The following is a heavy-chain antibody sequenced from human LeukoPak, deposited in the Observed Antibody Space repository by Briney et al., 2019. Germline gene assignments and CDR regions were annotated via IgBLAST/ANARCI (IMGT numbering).Heavy chain of an antibody. Sequence: GGSLRLSCAASGFTFSTYWMHWVRQAPGKGLVWVSRIKSDGSSTSYADSAKGRFAISRDNAKNTLYLQMNSLRAEDTAEYYCGRGPAYHGDGPGFWGQGTLVTVSS. V-gene: IGHV3-74*01. D-gene: IGHD3-10*01. J-gene: IGHJ4*02. CDR2: IKSDGSST. CDR3: GRGPAYHGDGPGF. CDR1: GFTFSTYW.